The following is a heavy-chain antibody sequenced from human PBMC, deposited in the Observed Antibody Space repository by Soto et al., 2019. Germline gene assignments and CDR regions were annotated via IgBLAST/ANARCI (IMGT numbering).Heavy chain of an antibody. CDR2: IDPSDSYT. CDR3: ARTSPSDSSGYYLSPNWFDP. V-gene: IGHV5-10-1*01. CDR1: GYSFTSYW. Sequence: GESLKISCKGSGYSFTSYWISWVRQMPGKGLEWMGRIDPSDSYTNYSPSFQGHVTLSADKSISTAYLQWSSLKASDTAMYYCARTSPSDSSGYYLSPNWFDPWGQGTLVTVSS. D-gene: IGHD3-22*01. J-gene: IGHJ5*02.